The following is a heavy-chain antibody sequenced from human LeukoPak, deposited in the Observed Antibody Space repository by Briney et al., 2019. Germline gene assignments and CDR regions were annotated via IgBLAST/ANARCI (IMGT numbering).Heavy chain of an antibody. Sequence: GASVKVSCKASGYTFTGYYMHWVRQAPGQGLEWMGVINPTGDRTFYAQKLQDRVTLTTDMSATSIYMELGSLRSEDTAVYYCARDHSNTRTWWFDPWGQGTLVIVSS. V-gene: IGHV1-46*04. D-gene: IGHD2/OR15-2a*01. J-gene: IGHJ5*02. CDR1: GYTFTGYY. CDR3: ARDHSNTRTWWFDP. CDR2: INPTGDRT.